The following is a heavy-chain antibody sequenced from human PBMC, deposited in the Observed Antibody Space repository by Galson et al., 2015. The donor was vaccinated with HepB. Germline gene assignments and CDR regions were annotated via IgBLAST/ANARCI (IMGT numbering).Heavy chain of an antibody. CDR2: INPSGGST. J-gene: IGHJ6*02. CDR3: ARGSVTYYYGMDV. Sequence: SVKVSCKAFGYTFTSFYMYWVRQAPGQGPEWMGVINPSGGSTRYAEKFQGRVTMTRDTSTSTVYMELSSLRSEDTAVFYCARGSVTYYYGMDVWGQGTKVTVSS. V-gene: IGHV1-46*01. CDR1: GYTFTSFY.